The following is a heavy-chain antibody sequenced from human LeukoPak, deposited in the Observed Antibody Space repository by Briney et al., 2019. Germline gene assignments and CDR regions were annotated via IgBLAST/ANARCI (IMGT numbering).Heavy chain of an antibody. V-gene: IGHV3-30*18. D-gene: IGHD3-10*01. Sequence: GGSLRLSCAASGFTFSSYGMQWVRQAPGKGLEWVAVISYDGSNKYYADSVKGRFTISRDNSKNTLYPQMNSLRAEDTAVYYCAKVPGNYGSGRALKGSFDYWGQGTLVTVSS. J-gene: IGHJ4*02. CDR3: AKVPGNYGSGRALKGSFDY. CDR2: ISYDGSNK. CDR1: GFTFSSYG.